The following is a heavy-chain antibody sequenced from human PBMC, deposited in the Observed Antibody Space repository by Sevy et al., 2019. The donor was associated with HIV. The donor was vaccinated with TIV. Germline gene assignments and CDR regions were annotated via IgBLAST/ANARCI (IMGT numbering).Heavy chain of an antibody. V-gene: IGHV3-11*01. D-gene: IGHD2-15*01. CDR3: AKGSTRVAFDI. CDR1: GFTFSDYY. J-gene: IGHJ3*02. CDR2: ISSSGSTI. Sequence: GGSLRLSCAASGFTFSDYYMSWIRQAPGKGLEWVSYISSSGSTIYYADSVKGRFTSSRDNAKNSLYLQMNSLRAEYTAVYYCAKGSTRVAFDIWGQGTMVTVSS.